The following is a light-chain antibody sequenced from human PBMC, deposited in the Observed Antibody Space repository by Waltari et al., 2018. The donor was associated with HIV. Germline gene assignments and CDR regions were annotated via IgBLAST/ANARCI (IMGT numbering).Light chain of an antibody. V-gene: IGKV1-5*03. CDR3: QQYKSYPWT. J-gene: IGKJ1*01. CDR1: QSIKSW. Sequence: DIQMTQSPSTLSASVGDRVTITCRASQSIKSWLAWFQQKPGKAPKLLIYKASSLESGVPSRVSGSGSGTEFTLTISSLQPDDFATYYCQQYKSYPWTFGQGTKVEIK. CDR2: KAS.